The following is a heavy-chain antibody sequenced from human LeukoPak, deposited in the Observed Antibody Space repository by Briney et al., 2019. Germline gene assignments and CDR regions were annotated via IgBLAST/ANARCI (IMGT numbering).Heavy chain of an antibody. CDR1: GFTFSSYS. Sequence: GGSLRLSCAASGFTFSSYSMNWVRQAPGKGLEWVSSISSSSSYIYYADSVKGRFTISRDNAKNSLYLQMNSLRAEDTAVYYCARRYDSSGPNAFDIWGQGTMVTVSS. D-gene: IGHD3-22*01. V-gene: IGHV3-21*01. CDR2: ISSSSSYI. J-gene: IGHJ3*02. CDR3: ARRYDSSGPNAFDI.